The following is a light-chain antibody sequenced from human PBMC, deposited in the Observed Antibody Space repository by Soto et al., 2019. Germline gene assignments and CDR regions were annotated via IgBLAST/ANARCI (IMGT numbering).Light chain of an antibody. V-gene: IGLV2-14*01. Sequence: QSALTQPASVSGSPGQSITISCTGTSGDVGAYNYVSWYQQHPGKAPRLMIYDVSNRPSGASNRFSGSKSGNTASLTISGLQAEDEADYYCAAWDDSLNGYVFGTGTKLTVL. CDR3: AAWDDSLNGYV. J-gene: IGLJ1*01. CDR1: SGDVGAYNY. CDR2: DVS.